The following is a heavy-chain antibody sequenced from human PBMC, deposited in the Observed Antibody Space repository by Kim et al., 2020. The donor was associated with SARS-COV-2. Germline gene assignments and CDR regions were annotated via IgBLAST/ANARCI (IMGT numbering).Heavy chain of an antibody. D-gene: IGHD3-3*01. J-gene: IGHJ4*02. CDR2: ISGRGGST. CDR3: SKEEGVTIFGVVIKGYFDY. CDR1: GFTFSSYA. Sequence: GGSLRLSCAASGFTFSSYAMSWVRQAPGKGLEWVSAISGRGGSTYYADSAKGRFTISRDNSKNTVYLQMNSLRAADTAVYYCSKEEGVTIFGVVIKGYFDYWGQGPLVTVSS. V-gene: IGHV3-23*01.